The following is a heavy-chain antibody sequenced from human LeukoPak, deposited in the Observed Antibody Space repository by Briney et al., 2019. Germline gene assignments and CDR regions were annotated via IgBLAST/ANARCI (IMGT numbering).Heavy chain of an antibody. D-gene: IGHD6-19*01. V-gene: IGHV4-4*07. J-gene: IGHJ5*01. CDR3: ARDPCSAWFDY. CDR2: IYSSGST. Sequence: PSETLSLTRTLSGGSISDYYWNWIRQPAGKGLQWIGRIYSSGSTNYTPSLKSRVIMSVDTSKNQFSLKLSSVTAADAAVYYCARDPCSAWFDYWGQGTLVTVSS. CDR1: GGSISDYY.